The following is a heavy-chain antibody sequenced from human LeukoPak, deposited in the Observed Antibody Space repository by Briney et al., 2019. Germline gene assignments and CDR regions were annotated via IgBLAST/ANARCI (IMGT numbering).Heavy chain of an antibody. J-gene: IGHJ6*02. CDR1: GDSMISNSFS. V-gene: IGHV4-61*01. CDR3: ARERLGYSYGRNYGMDV. D-gene: IGHD5-18*01. Sequence: SGTLSLTCTVSGDSMISNSFSWGWIRQSPGKGLEWIGNIYYSGSTNYNPSLKSRVTISVDTSKNQFSLKLSSVTAADTAVYYCARERLGYSYGRNYGMDVWGQGTTVTVSS. CDR2: IYYSGST.